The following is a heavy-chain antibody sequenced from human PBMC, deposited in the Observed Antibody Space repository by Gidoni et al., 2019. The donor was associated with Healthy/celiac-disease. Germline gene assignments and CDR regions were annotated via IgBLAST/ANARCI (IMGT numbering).Heavy chain of an antibody. CDR1: GFTFDDYT. CDR3: AKDMSPNDFWSGFFDY. V-gene: IGHV3-43*01. Sequence: EVQLVESGGVVVQPGGSLSLSCAASGFTFDDYTMHWVRQAPGKGLEWVSLISWDGGSTYYADSVKGRFTISRDNSKNSLYLQMNSLRTEDTALYYCAKDMSPNDFWSGFFDYWGQGTLVTVSS. D-gene: IGHD3-3*01. J-gene: IGHJ4*02. CDR2: ISWDGGST.